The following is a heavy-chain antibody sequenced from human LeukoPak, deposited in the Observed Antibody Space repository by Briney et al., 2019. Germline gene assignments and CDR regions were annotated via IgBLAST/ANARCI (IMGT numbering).Heavy chain of an antibody. J-gene: IGHJ4*02. V-gene: IGHV3-30*03. CDR3: ARDGYSSGWVKYYFDY. CDR2: ISNDGSRK. CDR1: GFTFSRHG. Sequence: GGSLRLSCAPSGFTFSRHGMHWVRQAPGKGLEWVAIISNDGSRKYYARSVEGRFTISRDNSKNTLYLQMDSLRAEDTAVYYCARDGYSSGWVKYYFDYWGQGTLVTVSS. D-gene: IGHD6-19*01.